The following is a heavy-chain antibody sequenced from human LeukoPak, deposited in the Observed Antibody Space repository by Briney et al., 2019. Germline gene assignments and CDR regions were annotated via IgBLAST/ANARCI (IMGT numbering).Heavy chain of an antibody. CDR3: ARERGLVPAASLDFDY. CDR2: IYTSGST. D-gene: IGHD2-2*01. CDR1: GGSISSYY. Sequence: PSETLSLTCTVSGGSISSYYWSWIRQPAGKGLEWIGRIYTSGSTNYNPSLKSRVTMSVDTSKNQFSLKLSSVTAADTAVYYCARERGLVPAASLDFDYWGQGTLVTVSS. V-gene: IGHV4-4*07. J-gene: IGHJ4*02.